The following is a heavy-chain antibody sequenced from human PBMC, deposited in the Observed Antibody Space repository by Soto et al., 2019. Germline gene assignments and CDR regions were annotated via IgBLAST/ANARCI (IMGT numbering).Heavy chain of an antibody. Sequence: TLWRTCAVSGGSIRSGGYSWSWIRQPPGKGLEWIGYIYHSGSTYYNPSLKSRVTISVDRSKNQFSLKLSSVTAADTAVYYCDREGGLYGSGVDPWGQGTLVTVSS. V-gene: IGHV4-30-2*01. D-gene: IGHD3-10*01. CDR3: DREGGLYGSGVDP. CDR2: IYHSGST. CDR1: GGSIRSGGYS. J-gene: IGHJ5*02.